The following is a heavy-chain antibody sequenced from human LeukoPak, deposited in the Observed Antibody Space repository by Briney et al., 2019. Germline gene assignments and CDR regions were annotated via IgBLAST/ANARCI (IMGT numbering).Heavy chain of an antibody. CDR1: GGSISGYY. J-gene: IGHJ4*02. Sequence: SETLSLTCTVSGGSISGYYWGWIRQPPGKGLEWVGYIHYSGSTDYNPSLKSRVTISVDTSKNQFSLKLSSVTAADTAVYYCARNGDQDYCDHWGQGTLVTVSS. CDR2: IHYSGST. V-gene: IGHV4-59*01. D-gene: IGHD4-17*01. CDR3: ARNGDQDYCDH.